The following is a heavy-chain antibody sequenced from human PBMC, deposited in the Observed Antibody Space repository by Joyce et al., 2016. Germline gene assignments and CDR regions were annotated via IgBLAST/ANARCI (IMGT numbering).Heavy chain of an antibody. CDR2: VNGDVRIT. V-gene: IGHV3-74*01. J-gene: IGHJ4*02. D-gene: IGHD2-21*02. CDR1: GFTFNTFW. CDR3: AREAYCGYDCSYYHDY. Sequence: EVQLVESGGNLVQRGGSLRLSCAASGFTFNTFWMHWVRHTPGKGLVWVLRVNGDVRITTYADSVKGRFTISRDNAKNTLYLQMNSLRAEDTAVYYCAREAYCGYDCSYYHDYWGQGTLVTVSA.